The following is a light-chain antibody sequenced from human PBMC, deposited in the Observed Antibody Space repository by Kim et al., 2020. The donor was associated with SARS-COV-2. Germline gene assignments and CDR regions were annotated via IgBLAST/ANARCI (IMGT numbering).Light chain of an antibody. CDR2: DAS. J-gene: IGKJ1*01. CDR3: QQNNSNPRT. CDR1: QSISNY. V-gene: IGKV1-39*01. Sequence: ASVGDRVPLTCRDSQSISNYLTLFQQKAGRAPKLLIYDASNLESGVPSRFSGSGSGTDFTLTISSLQPEDFATYYCQQNNSNPRTFGQGTKVEIK.